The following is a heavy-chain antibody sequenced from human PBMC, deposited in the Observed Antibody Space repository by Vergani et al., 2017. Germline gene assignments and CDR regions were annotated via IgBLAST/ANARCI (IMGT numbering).Heavy chain of an antibody. CDR3: ARHKSKGDDYYYGMDV. CDR2: IYTSGST. D-gene: IGHD3-16*01. Sequence: QVQLQESGPGLVKPSQTLSLTCTVSGGSISSGSYYWSWIRQPAGKGLEWIGRIYTSGSTNYNPSLKSRVTISVDTSKNQFSLKLSSVTAADTAVYYCARHKSKGDDYYYGMDVWGQGTTVTVSS. J-gene: IGHJ6*02. V-gene: IGHV4-61*02. CDR1: GGSISSGSYY.